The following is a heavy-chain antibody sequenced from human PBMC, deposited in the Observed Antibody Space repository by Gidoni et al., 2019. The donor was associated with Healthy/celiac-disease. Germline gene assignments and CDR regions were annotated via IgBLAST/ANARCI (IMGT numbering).Heavy chain of an antibody. V-gene: IGHV4-34*01. CDR1: GGSFSGYY. Sequence: QVQLQQWGAGLLKPSETLSLTCAVYGGSFSGYYWNWLRQPPGKGLEWIGEINHSGSTNDNPSINSRVTISVDTSKNQFSLKLSSVTAADTAVYYCARGGYCSGGSCYFMTHYHYYYYGIDVWGQGTTVTVSS. CDR2: INHSGST. D-gene: IGHD2-15*01. CDR3: ARGGYCSGGSCYFMTHYHYYYYGIDV. J-gene: IGHJ6*02.